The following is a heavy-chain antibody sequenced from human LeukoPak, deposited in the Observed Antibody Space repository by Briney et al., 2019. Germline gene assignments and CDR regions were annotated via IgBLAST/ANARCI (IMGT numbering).Heavy chain of an antibody. Sequence: SVNVSCKASGGTFSSYAISWVRQAPGQGLEWMGGIIPIFGTANYAQKFQGRVTITADESTSTAYMELSSLRSEDTAVYYCAREYCGGDCYLDYWGQGTLVTVSS. CDR1: GGTFSSYA. CDR3: AREYCGGDCYLDY. V-gene: IGHV1-69*13. J-gene: IGHJ4*02. CDR2: IIPIFGTA. D-gene: IGHD2-21*02.